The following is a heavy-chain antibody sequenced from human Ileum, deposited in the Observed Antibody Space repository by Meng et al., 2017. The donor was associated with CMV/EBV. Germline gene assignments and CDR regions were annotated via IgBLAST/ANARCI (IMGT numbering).Heavy chain of an antibody. Sequence: SLKISCAASGFTFDDYAMHWVRQAPGKGLEWVSGISWNSGSIGYADSVKGRFTISRDNAKNSLYLQMNSLRAEDTALYYCAKDSHYYYDSSGYYFDYWGHGTLVTVSS. CDR2: ISWNSGSI. D-gene: IGHD3-22*01. J-gene: IGHJ4*01. CDR3: AKDSHYYYDSSGYYFDY. CDR1: GFTFDDYA. V-gene: IGHV3-9*01.